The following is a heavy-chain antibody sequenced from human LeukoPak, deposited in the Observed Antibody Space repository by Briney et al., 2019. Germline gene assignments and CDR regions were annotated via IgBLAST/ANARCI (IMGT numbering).Heavy chain of an antibody. J-gene: IGHJ4*02. D-gene: IGHD1-26*01. Sequence: QAPGXXXXXXXXXNPNSGGTNYAQKFQGRGTMTRDTSISTAYMELSRLRSDDTAVYYCARDQVKVGATTAGDYWGQGTLVTVSS. CDR3: ARDQVKVGATTAGDY. CDR2: XNPNSGGT. V-gene: IGHV1-2*02.